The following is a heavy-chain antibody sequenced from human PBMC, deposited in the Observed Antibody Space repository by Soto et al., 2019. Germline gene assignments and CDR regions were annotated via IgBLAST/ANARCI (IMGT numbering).Heavy chain of an antibody. CDR2: IYHSGST. Sequence: QLQLQESGSGLVKPSQTLSLTCAVSGSSISSGGYSWSWIRQPPGKGLEWIGYIYHSGSTYYNPSLKSRVTISVDRSKNQFSLKLSSVTAADTAVYYCAREGPIYGDYRFDPWGQGTLVTVSS. J-gene: IGHJ5*02. CDR3: AREGPIYGDYRFDP. V-gene: IGHV4-30-2*01. D-gene: IGHD4-17*01. CDR1: GSSISSGGYS.